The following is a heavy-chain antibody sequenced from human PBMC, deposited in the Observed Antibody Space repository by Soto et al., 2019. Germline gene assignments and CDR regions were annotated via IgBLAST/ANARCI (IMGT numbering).Heavy chain of an antibody. D-gene: IGHD1-26*01. Sequence: EVQLLESGGGFVQPGGSLRLSCAASGFTFSTYAMTWVRQAPGKGPEWVSGISGSGGGTYYADSVKGRFTMSRDNSKNTLYLQMHNLRAEATAIYYCAKRFSGSQTAGADYWGQGTLVTVSS. J-gene: IGHJ4*02. CDR3: AKRFSGSQTAGADY. CDR1: GFTFSTYA. V-gene: IGHV3-23*01. CDR2: ISGSGGGT.